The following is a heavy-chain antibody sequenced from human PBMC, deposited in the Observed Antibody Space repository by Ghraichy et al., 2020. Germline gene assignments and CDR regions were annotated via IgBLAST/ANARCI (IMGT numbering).Heavy chain of an antibody. J-gene: IGHJ5*02. CDR3: ARGGHDYSISNPFDP. V-gene: IGHV4-31*03. CDR1: GGSISSGGYY. CDR2: IYYSGST. D-gene: IGHD4-11*01. Sequence: SLNISCTVSGGSISSGGYYWSWIRQHPGKGLEWIRYIYYSGSTYYNPSLKSRVTISVDTSKNQFSLKLSSVTAADTAVYYCARGGHDYSISNPFDPWGQGTLVTVSS.